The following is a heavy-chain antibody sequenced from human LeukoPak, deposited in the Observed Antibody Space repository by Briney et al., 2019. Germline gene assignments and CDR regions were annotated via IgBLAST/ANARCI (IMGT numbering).Heavy chain of an antibody. Sequence: GGSLRLSCAASGFTFNTYSMNWVRQAPGKGLEWVSSISSSSSYIYYADSVKGRFTISRDNSKNTLYLQMNSLRAEDTAVYYCARDTWAYYMDVWGKGTTVTISS. CDR3: ARDTWAYYMDV. CDR2: ISSSSSYI. V-gene: IGHV3-21*04. J-gene: IGHJ6*03. D-gene: IGHD2/OR15-2a*01. CDR1: GFTFNTYS.